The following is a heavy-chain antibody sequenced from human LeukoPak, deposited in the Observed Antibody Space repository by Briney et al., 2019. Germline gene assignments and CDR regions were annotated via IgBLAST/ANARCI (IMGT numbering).Heavy chain of an antibody. CDR2: INPNSGGT. Sequence: ASVKVSCKASGYTFTGYYMHWVRQAPGQGLEWMGWINPNSGGTNYAQKFQGRVTMTRDTSISTAYMELSRLRSDDTAVYYCATYYHGSGSDFYYYMDVWGKGTTVTVSS. D-gene: IGHD3-10*01. CDR3: ATYYHGSGSDFYYYMDV. J-gene: IGHJ6*03. V-gene: IGHV1-2*02. CDR1: GYTFTGYY.